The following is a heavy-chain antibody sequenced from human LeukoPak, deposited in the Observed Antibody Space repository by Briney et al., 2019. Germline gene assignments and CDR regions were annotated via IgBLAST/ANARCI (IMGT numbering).Heavy chain of an antibody. CDR2: IWYDGSNK. J-gene: IGHJ4*02. V-gene: IGHV3-33*08. CDR1: GFTFSNYW. CDR3: ARGGDYFDY. Sequence: PGGSLRLSCVGSGFTFSNYWMTWVRQAPGKGLEWVAVIWYDGSNKYYADSVKGRFTISRDNSKNTLYLQMNSLRAEDTAVYYCARGGDYFDYWGQGTLVTVSS.